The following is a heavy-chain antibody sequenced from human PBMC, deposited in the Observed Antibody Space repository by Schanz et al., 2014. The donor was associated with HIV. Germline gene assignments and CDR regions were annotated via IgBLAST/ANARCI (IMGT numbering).Heavy chain of an antibody. CDR2: IKQDGSEK. J-gene: IGHJ6*02. Sequence: EVQLMESGGGLVQPGGSLRLSCAASGFTYSSYWMSWVRQAPGKGLEWVANIKQDGSEKYYVDSVKGRFTISRDNAKNSLYLQMNSLRAEDTALYYCAKDIGRDVGYGLDVWGQGTTVTVSS. CDR3: AKDIGRDVGYGLDV. D-gene: IGHD1-26*01. CDR1: GFTYSSYW. V-gene: IGHV3-7*03.